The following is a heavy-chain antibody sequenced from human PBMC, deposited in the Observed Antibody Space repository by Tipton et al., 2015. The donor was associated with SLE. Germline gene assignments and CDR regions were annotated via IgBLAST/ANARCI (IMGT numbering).Heavy chain of an antibody. CDR3: AREFLNPVTTVHYYFDL. D-gene: IGHD4-11*01. J-gene: IGHJ2*01. CDR1: GHSMSSGYY. CDR2: IYTNENT. Sequence: TLSLTCAVSGHSMSSGYYWGWIRQPAGGGLEWIGRIYTNENTNYNPSLKSRVTMSVDTSKNHFSLKLISVTAADTAVYYCAREFLNPVTTVHYYFDLWGRGTLVTVSS. V-gene: IGHV4-4*07.